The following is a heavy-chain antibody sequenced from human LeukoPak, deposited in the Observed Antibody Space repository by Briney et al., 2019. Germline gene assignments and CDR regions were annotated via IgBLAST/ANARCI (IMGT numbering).Heavy chain of an antibody. V-gene: IGHV4-61*02. CDR2: IYTSGST. CDR1: GGSISSGSYY. Sequence: SETLSLTCTVSGGSISSGSYYWSWIRQPAGKGLEWIGRIYTSGSTNYNPSLKSRVTMSVDTSKNQFSLKLSSVTAADTAVYYCARAHGSGSYYFSFDYWGQGTLVTVSS. J-gene: IGHJ4*02. CDR3: ARAHGSGSYYFSFDY. D-gene: IGHD3-10*01.